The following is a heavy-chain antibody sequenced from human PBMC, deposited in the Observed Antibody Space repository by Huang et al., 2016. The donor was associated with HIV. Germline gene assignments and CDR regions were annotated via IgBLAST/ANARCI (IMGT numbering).Heavy chain of an antibody. CDR3: AKGSERSLTGPKYQYYFDY. V-gene: IGHV3-23*01. D-gene: IGHD3-3*01. Sequence: AASIFTFSTSAMIWGRQAPGKGLGWVSGISGSGSSTYYADSLQGRFTISRDKSRNTLYLQMKSLRVEDTAIYYCAKGSERSLTGPKYQYYFDYWGQGTLVTVSS. J-gene: IGHJ4*02. CDR1: IFTFSTSA. CDR2: ISGSGSST.